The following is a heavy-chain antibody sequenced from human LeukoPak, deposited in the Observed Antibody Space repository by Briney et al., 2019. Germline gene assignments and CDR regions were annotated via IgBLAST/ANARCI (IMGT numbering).Heavy chain of an antibody. J-gene: IGHJ4*02. Sequence: SETLSLTCTVSGGSISSYYWSWIRQPPGQGLEWIGFIYYSGSTTNNPSIMSRGIISVDKSNNHFSLMQSSVTAADTAVYYCARGFGFWRGYLDYWGQGTLVTVSS. CDR3: ARGFGFWRGYLDY. V-gene: IGHV4-59*01. CDR1: GGSISSYY. D-gene: IGHD3-3*01. CDR2: IYYSGST.